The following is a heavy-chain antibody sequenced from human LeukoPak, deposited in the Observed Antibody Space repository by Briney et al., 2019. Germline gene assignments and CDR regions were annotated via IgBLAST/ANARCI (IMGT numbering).Heavy chain of an antibody. Sequence: GGSLRLSCAASGFTFSSYSMNWVRQAPGKGLEWVANIKQDGSEKYYVDSVKGRFTISRDNAKNSLYLQMNSLRAEDTAVYYCARLRSGYYMDVWGKGTTVTISS. CDR1: GFTFSSYS. V-gene: IGHV3-7*01. J-gene: IGHJ6*03. CDR2: IKQDGSEK. CDR3: ARLRSGYYMDV. D-gene: IGHD3-3*01.